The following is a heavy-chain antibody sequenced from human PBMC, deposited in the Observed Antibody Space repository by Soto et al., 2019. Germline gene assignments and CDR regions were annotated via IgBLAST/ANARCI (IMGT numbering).Heavy chain of an antibody. D-gene: IGHD3-22*01. J-gene: IGHJ5*02. CDR3: ARDQTNYYDSSGYYSWFDP. Sequence: SETLSLTCTVSGGSISSYYWSWIRQPPGKGLEWIGYIYYSGSTNYNPSLKSRVTISVDTSKNQFSLKLSSVTAADTVVYYCARDQTNYYDSSGYYSWFDPWGQGTLVTVSS. CDR1: GGSISSYY. CDR2: IYYSGST. V-gene: IGHV4-59*01.